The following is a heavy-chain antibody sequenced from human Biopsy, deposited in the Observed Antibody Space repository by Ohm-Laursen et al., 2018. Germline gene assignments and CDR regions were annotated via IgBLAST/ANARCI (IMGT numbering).Heavy chain of an antibody. CDR3: AKDLSVYYYYGMDV. CDR2: ISYDQITK. J-gene: IGHJ6*02. D-gene: IGHD5/OR15-5a*01. Sequence: LSLTCAASGFTFRTYGMHWVRLAPGKGLEWVAVISYDQITKHYADSVRGRFTISRDNSKNTLYLQVNSLRAEDTAVYYCAKDLSVYYYYGMDVWGQGTTVTVSS. CDR1: GFTFRTYG. V-gene: IGHV3-30*18.